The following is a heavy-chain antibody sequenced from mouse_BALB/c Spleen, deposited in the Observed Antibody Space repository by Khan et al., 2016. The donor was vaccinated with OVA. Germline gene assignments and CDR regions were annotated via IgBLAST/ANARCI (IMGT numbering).Heavy chain of an antibody. CDR2: INTYTGEP. CDR1: GYTFTTYG. J-gene: IGHJ4*01. D-gene: IGHD2-14*01. V-gene: IGHV9-3-1*01. Sequence: QIQLVQSGPELKKPGVTVKLSCKASGYTFTTYGMNWVKQAPGKGLKWMGWINTYTGEPTYVDDFKGRFAFSLETSASTAYLQLNNLQNEDTATYFCERVGYAGTMDYWGKGTSVTVSA. CDR3: ERVGYAGTMDY.